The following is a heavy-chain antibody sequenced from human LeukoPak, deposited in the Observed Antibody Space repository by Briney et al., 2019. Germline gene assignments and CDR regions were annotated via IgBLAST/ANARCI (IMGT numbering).Heavy chain of an antibody. CDR1: GGSISSSNW. D-gene: IGHD6-6*01. J-gene: IGHJ3*02. CDR2: IYYSGST. Sequence: SGTLSLTCAVSGGSISSSNWWSWVRQPPGKGLEWIGYIYYSGSTNYNPSLKSRVTISVDTSKNQFSLKLSSVTAADTAVYYCAREASIAARLSAFDIWGQGTMVTVSS. V-gene: IGHV4-4*02. CDR3: AREASIAARLSAFDI.